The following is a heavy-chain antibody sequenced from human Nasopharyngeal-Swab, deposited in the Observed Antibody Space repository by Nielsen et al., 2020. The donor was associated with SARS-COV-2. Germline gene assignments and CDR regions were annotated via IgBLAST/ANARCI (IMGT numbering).Heavy chain of an antibody. CDR3: AKDSRRLRFPAGAFDT. Sequence: SLKISCAASGFTFSSYGMHWVRQAPGKGLEWVAVISYDGSNKYYADSVKGRFTISRDNSKNTLYLQMNSLRAEDTAVYYCAKDSRRLRFPAGAFDTWGQGTMVTVSS. CDR1: GFTFSSYG. V-gene: IGHV3-30*18. J-gene: IGHJ3*02. CDR2: ISYDGSNK. D-gene: IGHD3-3*01.